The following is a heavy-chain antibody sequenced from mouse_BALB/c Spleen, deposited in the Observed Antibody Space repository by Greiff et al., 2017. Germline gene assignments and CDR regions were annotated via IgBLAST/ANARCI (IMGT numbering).Heavy chain of an antibody. Sequence: EVQLQQSGAELVKPGASVKLSCTASGFNIKDTYMHWVKQRPEQGLEWIGRIDPANGNTKYDPKFQGKATITADTSSNTAYLQLSSLTSEDTAVYYCARTHYGNVYYAMDYWGQGTSVTVSS. J-gene: IGHJ4*01. CDR2: IDPANGNT. CDR3: ARTHYGNVYYAMDY. D-gene: IGHD2-1*01. V-gene: IGHV14-3*02. CDR1: GFNIKDTY.